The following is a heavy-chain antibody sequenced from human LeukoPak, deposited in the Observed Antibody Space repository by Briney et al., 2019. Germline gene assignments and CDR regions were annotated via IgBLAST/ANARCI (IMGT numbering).Heavy chain of an antibody. CDR3: ASTERCSTTCPLDY. Sequence: SETLSLTCTVYGESFSGYYWSWIRQPPGKGLEWIGEINHSGSTNYNPSLKSRVIISLDTSKNLFSLKLTSMTAADTAVYYCASTERCSTTCPLDYWGQGTLLTVSS. CDR1: GESFSGYY. D-gene: IGHD2-2*01. J-gene: IGHJ4*02. V-gene: IGHV4-34*01. CDR2: INHSGST.